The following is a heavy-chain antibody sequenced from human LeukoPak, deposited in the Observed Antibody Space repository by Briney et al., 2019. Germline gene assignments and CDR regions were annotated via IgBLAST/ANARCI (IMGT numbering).Heavy chain of an antibody. V-gene: IGHV1-69*06. Sequence: SVKVSCKASGGTFSSLTINWVRQAPGQGLEWMGGIIPIFGRANYAQKFQGRVTITADKSTSTAYMELSSLRSEDTAVYYCARVGDYYDSSGYDYWGQGTLVTVSS. D-gene: IGHD3-22*01. CDR1: GGTFSSLT. J-gene: IGHJ4*02. CDR2: IIPIFGRA. CDR3: ARVGDYYDSSGYDY.